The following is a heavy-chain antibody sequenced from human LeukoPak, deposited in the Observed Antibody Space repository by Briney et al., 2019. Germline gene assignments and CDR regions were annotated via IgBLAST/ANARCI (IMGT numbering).Heavy chain of an antibody. Sequence: GGSLRLSCAASGFTFSSYWMSWVRQAPGKGLEWVANIKQDGSEKYYVDFVKGRFTISRDNAKNSLYLQMNSLRAEDTAVYYCARDESRDGYNFFCDYWGQGTLVTVSS. CDR3: ARDESRDGYNFFCDY. CDR1: GFTFSSYW. CDR2: IKQDGSEK. V-gene: IGHV3-7*01. J-gene: IGHJ4*02. D-gene: IGHD5-12*01.